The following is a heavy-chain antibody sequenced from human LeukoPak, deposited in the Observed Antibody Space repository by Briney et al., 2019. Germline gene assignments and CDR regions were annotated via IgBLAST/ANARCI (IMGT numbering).Heavy chain of an antibody. V-gene: IGHV4-39*01. J-gene: IGHJ4*02. CDR2: IYYSGTT. CDR1: GGSISSSSYY. Sequence: SETLSLTCTVSGGSISSSSYYGGWIRQPPGKGLEWIGNIYYSGTTSYNPTLRSRVTISLDTSKSQFSLNLGSVTAADTAIYYCARRNFGSSYRDYWGQGTLVTVSS. D-gene: IGHD6-6*01. CDR3: ARRNFGSSYRDY.